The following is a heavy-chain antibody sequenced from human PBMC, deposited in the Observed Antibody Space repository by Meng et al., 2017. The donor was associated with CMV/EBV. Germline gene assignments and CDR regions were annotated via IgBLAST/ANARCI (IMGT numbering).Heavy chain of an antibody. D-gene: IGHD2-15*01. J-gene: IGHJ4*02. CDR2: IIPIFGTA. CDR3: ACVCGGRCFDY. Sequence: QVKGVQAGAALKKPWSSVKVSCKASAGTFSSYAIRWVRQAPGQGLEWMGGIIPIFGTATYAQQFQGRVTLPAAESPSTASLGLRRLRSDDTPVNYCACVCGGRCFDYWGQGTLVTVSS. CDR1: AGTFSSYA. V-gene: IGHV1-69*12.